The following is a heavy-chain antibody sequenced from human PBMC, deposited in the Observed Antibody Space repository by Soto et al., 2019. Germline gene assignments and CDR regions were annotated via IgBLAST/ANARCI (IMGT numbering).Heavy chain of an antibody. CDR2: VDYSGTA. V-gene: IGHV4-59*12. D-gene: IGHD5-18*01. CDR1: GGSISNFY. CDR3: ARADTAMTTPFDY. J-gene: IGHJ4*02. Sequence: QVQLQESGPGLVKPPETLSLTCTVSGGSISNFYSSWIRQPPGKGLEWIGYVDYSGTANYNPSLKSRGPMSVDTSKNQLALKVTSVTAAGTAMYFCARADTAMTTPFDYWGQGTLVTVSS.